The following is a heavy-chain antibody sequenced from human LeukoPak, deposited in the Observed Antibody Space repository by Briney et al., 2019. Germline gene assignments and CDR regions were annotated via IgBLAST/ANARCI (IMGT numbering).Heavy chain of an antibody. Sequence: PSETLSLTCTVSGGSISSGGYYWSWIRQHPGKGLEWIGYIYYSGSTYYNPSLKSRVTISVDTSKNQFSLKLSSVTAADTAVYYCARLRASTIFGVVIIPYYYYYYMDVWGKGTTVTVSS. V-gene: IGHV4-31*03. J-gene: IGHJ6*03. CDR3: ARLRASTIFGVVIIPYYYYYYMDV. D-gene: IGHD3-3*01. CDR2: IYYSGST. CDR1: GGSISSGGYY.